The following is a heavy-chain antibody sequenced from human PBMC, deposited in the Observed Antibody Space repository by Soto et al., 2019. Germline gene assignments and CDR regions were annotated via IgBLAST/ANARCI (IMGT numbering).Heavy chain of an antibody. V-gene: IGHV3-7*03. CDR3: AREEVEGDYLPYYYYGMDV. D-gene: IGHD4-17*01. Sequence: GGSLRLSCAASGFTFSSYWMSWVRQAPGKGLEWVANIKQDGSEKYYVDSVKGRFTISRDNAKNSLYLQMNSLRAEDTAVYYCAREEVEGDYLPYYYYGMDVWGQGTTVTVSS. CDR2: IKQDGSEK. CDR1: GFTFSSYW. J-gene: IGHJ6*02.